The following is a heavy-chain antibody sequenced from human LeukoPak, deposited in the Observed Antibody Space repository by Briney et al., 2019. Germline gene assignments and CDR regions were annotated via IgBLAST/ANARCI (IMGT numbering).Heavy chain of an antibody. J-gene: IGHJ4*01. CDR1: GYSLTTYY. Sequence: ASVKVSCKASGYSLTTYYIHWVRQAPGQGLKWMGWINSNSGATHYAQSFQARVTMTRDTSIASSYMELTGLESDDTAVYYCARGRRILGGPENAGDFFDFWGQGSLVTVSS. CDR3: ARGRRILGGPENAGDFFDF. D-gene: IGHD3-16*01. V-gene: IGHV1-2*02. CDR2: INSNSGAT.